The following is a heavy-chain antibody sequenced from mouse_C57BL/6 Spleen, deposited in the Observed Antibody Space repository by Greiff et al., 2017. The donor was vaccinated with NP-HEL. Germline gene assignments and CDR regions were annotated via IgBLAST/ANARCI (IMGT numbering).Heavy chain of an antibody. D-gene: IGHD3-3*01. CDR3: AREGTGYYFDY. CDR1: GYSFTSYY. J-gene: IGHJ2*01. CDR2: IYPGSGNT. Sequence: QVQLQQSGPELVKPGASVKISCKASGYSFTSYYIHWVKQRPGQGLEWIGWIYPGSGNTKYNEKFKGKATLTADTSSSTAYMQLSSLTSEDSAVYYCAREGTGYYFDYWGQGTTLTVSS. V-gene: IGHV1-66*01.